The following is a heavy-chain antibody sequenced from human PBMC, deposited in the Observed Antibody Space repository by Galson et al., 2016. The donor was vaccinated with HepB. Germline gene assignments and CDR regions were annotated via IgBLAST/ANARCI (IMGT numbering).Heavy chain of an antibody. Sequence: SVKISCKASGYTFTTNGISWVRQAPGQGLEWVAWISARNGDTNSAQKFQGRVTLTTDTSTRTAYMELRSLTSDDTAVYYCARDRDRSLDYWGQGTLVTVSS. CDR3: ARDRDRSLDY. V-gene: IGHV1-18*04. J-gene: IGHJ4*02. CDR2: ISARNGDT. CDR1: GYTFTTNG. D-gene: IGHD5-24*01.